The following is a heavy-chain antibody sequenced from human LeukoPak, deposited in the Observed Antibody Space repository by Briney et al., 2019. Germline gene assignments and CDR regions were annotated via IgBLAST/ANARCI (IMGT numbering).Heavy chain of an antibody. CDR1: EFTFSSYA. D-gene: IGHD3-10*01. CDR3: AKDRMVRGVFPYGMDV. J-gene: IGHJ6*02. Sequence: GGSLRLSCAASEFTFSSYAMSWVRQAPGKGLEWVSAISGSGGSTYYADSVKGRFTISRDNSKNTLYLQMNSLRAEDTAVYYCAKDRMVRGVFPYGMDVWGQGTTVTVSS. V-gene: IGHV3-23*01. CDR2: ISGSGGST.